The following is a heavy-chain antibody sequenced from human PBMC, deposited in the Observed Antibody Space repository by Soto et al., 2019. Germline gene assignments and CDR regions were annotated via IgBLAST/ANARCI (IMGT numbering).Heavy chain of an antibody. CDR3: ARTRELVVVTAIPVYHEDAFDV. D-gene: IGHD2-21*02. CDR2: INHSGST. Sequence: ETLSLTCAVYGGSFSGYYLSWIRQPPGKGLEWIGEINHSGSTNYNPSLKSRVTISVDTSKNQFSLKLSSVTAADTAVYYCARTRELVVVTAIPVYHEDAFDVWGQGTMVTVSS. CDR1: GGSFSGYY. J-gene: IGHJ3*01. V-gene: IGHV4-34*01.